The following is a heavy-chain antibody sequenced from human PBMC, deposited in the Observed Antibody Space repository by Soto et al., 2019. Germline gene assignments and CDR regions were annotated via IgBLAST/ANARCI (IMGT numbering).Heavy chain of an antibody. Sequence: QVPLVGSGVGVVQPGRYLRLSCAASGFTFSRYGMHWFRQAPGKGLELVAVISYAGSNQYDADSVKGRFNISRDNSKIALYLQMNSLRAEDTAVDYCAKDYGSSTSCYRVEPWGQGTLVTVSS. CDR1: GFTFSRYG. CDR3: AKDYGSSTSCYRVEP. D-gene: IGHD2-2*01. J-gene: IGHJ5*02. V-gene: IGHV3-30*18. CDR2: ISYAGSNQ.